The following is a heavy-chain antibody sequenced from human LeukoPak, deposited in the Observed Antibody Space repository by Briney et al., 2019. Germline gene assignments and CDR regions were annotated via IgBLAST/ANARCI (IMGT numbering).Heavy chain of an antibody. CDR2: ISGSGGST. J-gene: IGHJ4*02. D-gene: IGHD3-10*01. Sequence: SGGSLRLSCAASGFTFISYAMSWVRQAPGKGLEWVSAISGSGGSTYYADSVKGRFTISRDNSKNTLYLQMNSLRAEDTAVYYCAKDTVVDGERFYWGQGTLVTVSS. CDR1: GFTFISYA. CDR3: AKDTVVDGERFY. V-gene: IGHV3-23*01.